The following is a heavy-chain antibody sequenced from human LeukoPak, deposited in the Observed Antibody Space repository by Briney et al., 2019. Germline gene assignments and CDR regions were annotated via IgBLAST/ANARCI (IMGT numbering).Heavy chain of an antibody. CDR3: ARGVIAVAGTQRFDP. Sequence: SQTLSLTCAISGDSVSSNSAAWNWIRQSPSRGLEWLGRTYYRSKWYNDYAASVKSRITINPDTSKNQFSLQLNSVTPEDTAVYYCARGVIAVAGTQRFDPWGQGTLVTVSS. CDR1: GDSVSSNSAA. V-gene: IGHV6-1*01. D-gene: IGHD6-19*01. J-gene: IGHJ5*02. CDR2: TYYRSKWYN.